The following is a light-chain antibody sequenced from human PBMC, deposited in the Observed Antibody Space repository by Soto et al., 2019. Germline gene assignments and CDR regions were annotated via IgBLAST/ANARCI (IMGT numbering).Light chain of an antibody. J-gene: IGKJ1*01. V-gene: IGKV1-5*01. CDR2: HAS. CDR3: QQYYSYRT. CDR1: QSISSW. Sequence: DIQMTQAPSTLSASVGDKGTLPFPASQSISSWLAWYQQKPGKAPKLLIYHASSLESGVPSRFSGSGSGTEFTLSISSLQPDDFATYYCQQYYSYRTFAQGTKVDIK.